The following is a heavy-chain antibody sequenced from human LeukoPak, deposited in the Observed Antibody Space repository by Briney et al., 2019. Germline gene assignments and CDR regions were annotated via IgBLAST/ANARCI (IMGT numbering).Heavy chain of an antibody. J-gene: IGHJ4*02. V-gene: IGHV3-48*01. D-gene: IGHD1-1*01. CDR1: GFTYSSYT. CDR3: ARAPGYGAAYYFDY. Sequence: GGSLRLSCAASGFTYSSYTMNWVRQAPGKGLEWVSYISISGSTIYYADSVKGRFTISRDNSKNTLYLQMNSLRAEDTAVYYCARAPGYGAAYYFDYWGQGTLVTVSS. CDR2: ISISGSTI.